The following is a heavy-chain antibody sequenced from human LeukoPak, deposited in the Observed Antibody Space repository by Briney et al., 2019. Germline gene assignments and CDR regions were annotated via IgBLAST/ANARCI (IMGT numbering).Heavy chain of an antibody. J-gene: IGHJ6*02. CDR1: GGSISTYY. CDR2: IYYTGTT. CDR3: AREDPQTTVPEGMDV. V-gene: IGHV4-59*01. D-gene: IGHD4-17*01. Sequence: PSETLSLTCSVAGGSISTYYWSWIRQLPGKGLEWIGYIYYTGTTNYNPSLRSRVTISVDTSRNQFSLRLSSVTAADTAVYYCAREDPQTTVPEGMDVWGHGTTVIVSS.